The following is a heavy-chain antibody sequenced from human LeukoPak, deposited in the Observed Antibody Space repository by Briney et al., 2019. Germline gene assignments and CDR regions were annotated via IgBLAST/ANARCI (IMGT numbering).Heavy chain of an antibody. J-gene: IGHJ4*02. CDR1: GYTFTNYG. CDR2: MSVYNGNT. Sequence: ASVTVSFKGSGYTFTNYGINWVRQAPGQGREWMGWMSVYNGNTNYAQRLQGRVTMTTDTSRSTAYMELRSLRSDDTTVYYRARDQALAGEGIDSWGQGALVTVSS. CDR3: ARDQALAGEGIDS. D-gene: IGHD6-19*01. V-gene: IGHV1-18*01.